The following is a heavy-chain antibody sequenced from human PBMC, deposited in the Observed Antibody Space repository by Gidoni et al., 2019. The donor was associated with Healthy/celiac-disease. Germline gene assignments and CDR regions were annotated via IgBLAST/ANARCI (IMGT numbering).Heavy chain of an antibody. CDR3: AGQPYYYGSGSDYPEGY. D-gene: IGHD3-10*01. CDR2: ISYDGSNK. V-gene: IGHV3-30*01. J-gene: IGHJ4*02. Sequence: QVQLVESGGGVVQPGRSLRLSCAASGFTFSSYAMHWVRQAPGKGLEWVAVISYDGSNKYYADSVKGRFTISRDNSKNTLYLQMNSLRAEDTAVYYCAGQPYYYGSGSDYPEGYWGQGTLVTVSS. CDR1: GFTFSSYA.